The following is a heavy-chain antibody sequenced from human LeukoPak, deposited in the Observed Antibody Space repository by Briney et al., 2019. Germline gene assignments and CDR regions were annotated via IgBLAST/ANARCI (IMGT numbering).Heavy chain of an antibody. CDR2: IYTSGST. CDR1: GGSISSYY. D-gene: IGHD5-18*01. V-gene: IGHV4-4*07. CDR3: ARDRGYSYGLYYFDY. J-gene: IGHJ4*02. Sequence: TSETLSLTCTVSGGSISSYYWSWIRQPAGRGLEWIGRIYTSGSTNYNPSLKSRVTMSVDTSKNQLSLRLSSVTAADTAVYYCARDRGYSYGLYYFDYWGQGTLVTVSS.